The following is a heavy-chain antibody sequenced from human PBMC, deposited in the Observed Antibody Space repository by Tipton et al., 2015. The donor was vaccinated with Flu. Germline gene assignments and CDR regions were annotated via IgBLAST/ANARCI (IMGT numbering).Heavy chain of an antibody. D-gene: IGHD3-10*01. CDR3: AREIGGYNYLDF. CDR1: SASISSSGYY. V-gene: IGHV4-31*03. J-gene: IGHJ4*02. Sequence: TLSLTCSVSSASISSSGYYWTWIRQQPGMGLEWMGYISDSGKTYYNPSLNSRVTISLDTSKNQFSLVMNSVTAADTAVYYCAREIGGYNYLDFWGQGTLVIVSS. CDR2: ISDSGKT.